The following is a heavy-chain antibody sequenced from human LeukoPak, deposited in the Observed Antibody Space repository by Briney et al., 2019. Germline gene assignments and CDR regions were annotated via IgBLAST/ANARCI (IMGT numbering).Heavy chain of an antibody. CDR2: IRYDGSNK. CDR3: AKDMVRGVIKDYYYYMDV. V-gene: IGHV3-30*02. CDR1: GFTFSSYG. J-gene: IGHJ6*03. Sequence: GGSLRLSCAASGFTFSSYGMHWVRQAPGKGLEWVAFIRYDGSNKYYADSVKGRFTISRDNSKNTLYLQMNSLRAEDMAVYYCAKDMVRGVIKDYYYYMDVWGKGTTVTISS. D-gene: IGHD3-10*01.